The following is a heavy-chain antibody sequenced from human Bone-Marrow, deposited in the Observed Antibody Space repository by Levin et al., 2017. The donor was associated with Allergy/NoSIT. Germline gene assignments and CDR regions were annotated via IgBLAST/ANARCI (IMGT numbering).Heavy chain of an antibody. D-gene: IGHD3-3*01. J-gene: IGHJ4*02. Sequence: PSETLSLTCTVSGGSISSGGYYWSWIRQHPGKGLEWIGYIYYSGSTYYNPSLKSRVTISVDTSKNQFSLKLSSVTAADTAVYYCARGRRLRFSQDRYYFDYWGQGTLVTVSS. CDR2: IYYSGST. CDR1: GGSISSGGYY. V-gene: IGHV4-31*03. CDR3: ARGRRLRFSQDRYYFDY.